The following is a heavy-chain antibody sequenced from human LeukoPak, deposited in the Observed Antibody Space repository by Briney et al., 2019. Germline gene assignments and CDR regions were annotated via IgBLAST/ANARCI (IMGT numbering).Heavy chain of an antibody. CDR2: ISSADAGP. V-gene: IGHV3-23*01. D-gene: IGHD3-10*01. Sequence: GGSLRLSCAASGFSLSSYAMSWVRQAPGKGLEWVSAISSADAGPYHADSVRGRFTISRDSFKNTLYLQMNSLRAEDTAVYYCAKGMVRYGSGSLLDYWGQGTLVTVPS. J-gene: IGHJ4*02. CDR3: AKGMVRYGSGSLLDY. CDR1: GFSLSSYA.